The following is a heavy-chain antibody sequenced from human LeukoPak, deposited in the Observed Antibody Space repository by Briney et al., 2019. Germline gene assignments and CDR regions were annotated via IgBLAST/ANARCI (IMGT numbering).Heavy chain of an antibody. CDR1: GFTFSSYA. CDR3: AKVQDPTRVTTNFDY. CDR2: ISGSGGST. V-gene: IGHV3-23*01. D-gene: IGHD4-17*01. Sequence: QSGGSLRLSCAASGFTFSSYAMSWVRQAPGKGLDWVSAISGSGGSTWYADSVKGRFTISRDSSENTLYLQMNSLRAEDTAVYYCAKVQDPTRVTTNFDYWGQGTLVTVSS. J-gene: IGHJ4*02.